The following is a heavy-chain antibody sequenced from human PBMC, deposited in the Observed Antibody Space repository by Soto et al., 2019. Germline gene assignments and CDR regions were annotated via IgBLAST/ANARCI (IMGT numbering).Heavy chain of an antibody. J-gene: IGHJ4*02. CDR3: ARDVSGDIDF. D-gene: IGHD4-17*01. CDR1: GFTFSSYA. V-gene: IGHV3-30-3*01. Sequence: QVQLVESGGGVVQPGRSLRLYCAASGFTFSSYAMHWVRQAPGKGLEWVAVISYDGSNKYYADSVKGRFTISRDNSKNTLYLQMNSLRAEDTAVYYRARDVSGDIDFWGQGTLVTVSS. CDR2: ISYDGSNK.